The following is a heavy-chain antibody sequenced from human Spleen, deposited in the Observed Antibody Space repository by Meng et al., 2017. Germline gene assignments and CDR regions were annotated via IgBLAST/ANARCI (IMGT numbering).Heavy chain of an antibody. CDR3: ARDHPTHDYGDYGGGYYYYGMDV. J-gene: IGHJ6*02. CDR2: ISWNSGSI. Sequence: SLKISCAASGFTFDDYAMHWVRQAPGKGLEWVSGISWNSGSIGYADSVKGRFTISRDNAKNSLYLQMNSLRAEDTAVYYCARDHPTHDYGDYGGGYYYYGMDVWGQGTTVTVSS. D-gene: IGHD4-17*01. V-gene: IGHV3-9*01. CDR1: GFTFDDYA.